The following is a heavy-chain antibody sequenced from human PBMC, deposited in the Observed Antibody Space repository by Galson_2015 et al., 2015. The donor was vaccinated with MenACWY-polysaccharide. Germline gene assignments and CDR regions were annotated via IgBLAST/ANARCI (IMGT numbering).Heavy chain of an antibody. J-gene: IGHJ6*03. CDR3: ARGLEGYSGYDVSYYYMDV. Sequence: TLSLTCAVSGGSISSGGYSWSWIRQPPGKGLEWIGYIYHSGSTYYNPSLKSRVTISVDRSKNQFSLKLSSVTAADTAVYYCARGLEGYSGYDVSYYYMDVWGKGTTVTVSS. CDR1: GGSISSGGYS. V-gene: IGHV4-30-2*01. CDR2: IYHSGST. D-gene: IGHD5-12*01.